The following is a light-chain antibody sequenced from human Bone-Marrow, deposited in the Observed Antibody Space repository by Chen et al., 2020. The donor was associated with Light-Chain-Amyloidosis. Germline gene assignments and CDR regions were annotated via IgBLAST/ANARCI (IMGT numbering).Light chain of an antibody. Sequence: SYVLTQPSSVSVAPGQTATIACGGNNIGSTRVHWYQQTPGQAPLLVVYDDSDRPSGIPERLSGVNSGNTATLTISRVDAGDDADYYCQVWDRSSDRPVFGGGTKLTFL. CDR1: NIGSTR. J-gene: IGLJ3*02. CDR2: DDS. V-gene: IGLV3-21*02. CDR3: QVWDRSSDRPV.